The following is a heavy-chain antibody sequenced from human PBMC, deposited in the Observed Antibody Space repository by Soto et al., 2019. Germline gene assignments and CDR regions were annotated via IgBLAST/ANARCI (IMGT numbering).Heavy chain of an antibody. D-gene: IGHD5-12*01. CDR1: GYTFTRYG. CDR3: AREVVAPYYYYGMDV. Sequence: QVQLEQSGAEVKKPGASVKVSCKASGYTFTRYGISWVRQAPGQGPEWMGWISSYNGDTNYAQTFQGRVTMTTDTSTSTAYMELRSLRSDDTAVYYCAREVVAPYYYYGMDVWGQGTPVTVSS. CDR2: ISSYNGDT. J-gene: IGHJ6*02. V-gene: IGHV1-18*01.